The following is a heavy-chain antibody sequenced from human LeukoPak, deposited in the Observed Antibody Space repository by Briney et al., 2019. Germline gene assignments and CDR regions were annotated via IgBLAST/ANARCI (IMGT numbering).Heavy chain of an antibody. J-gene: IGHJ4*02. CDR1: GYTFTSYG. Sequence: ASVKVSCKASGYTFTSYGISWVRQAPGQGLEWMGWISAYNGNTNYAQKLQGRVTMTTDTSTSTADIELRSLRSDDAAVYYCASGYLGRAGTTDRLDYWGQGTLVTVSS. CDR2: ISAYNGNT. V-gene: IGHV1-18*01. CDR3: ASGYLGRAGTTDRLDY. D-gene: IGHD4-17*01.